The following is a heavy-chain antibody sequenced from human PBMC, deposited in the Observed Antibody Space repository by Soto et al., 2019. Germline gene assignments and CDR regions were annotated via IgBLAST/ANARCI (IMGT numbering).Heavy chain of an antibody. J-gene: IGHJ2*01. CDR1: GGSISSYY. Sequence: SEILSLTCTVSGGSISSYYWSWIRQPPGKGLEWIVYIFYSGSTNYTPSLKSRVTISVDTSRNQFSLKLNSMTAADTAVYYCARHNYGSGSTYFDLWGRGTLVTVSS. CDR3: ARHNYGSGSTYFDL. V-gene: IGHV4-59*08. D-gene: IGHD3-10*01. CDR2: IFYSGST.